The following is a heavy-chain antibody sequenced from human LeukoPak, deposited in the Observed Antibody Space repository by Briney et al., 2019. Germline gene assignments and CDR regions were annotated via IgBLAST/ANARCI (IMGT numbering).Heavy chain of an antibody. CDR3: ARGGGYALYFYGMDV. Sequence: PQTLSLTCTVSGASINSGGYYWSWIRQLPGKGLESIGYISASGNAFYNPSLKSRLTLSVDTSNNQFSLRLGSMTTADTAVYYCARGGGYALYFYGMDVWGQGTTVTVSS. J-gene: IGHJ6*02. V-gene: IGHV4-31*03. CDR2: ISASGNA. CDR1: GASINSGGYY. D-gene: IGHD5-12*01.